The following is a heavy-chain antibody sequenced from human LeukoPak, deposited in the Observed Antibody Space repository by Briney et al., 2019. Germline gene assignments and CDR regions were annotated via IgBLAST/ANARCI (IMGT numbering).Heavy chain of an antibody. CDR1: GFTFSSYG. CDR3: AKDFYYHYYYDSSGYFSPGYFDY. Sequence: PGGSLRLSCAASGFTFSSYGMHWVRQAPGKGLEWVAFIRFDGNNKYYADSVKGRFTISRDNSKNTLYLQMNSLRAEDTAVYYCAKDFYYHYYYDSSGYFSPGYFDYWGQGTLVTVSS. CDR2: IRFDGNNK. V-gene: IGHV3-30*02. J-gene: IGHJ4*02. D-gene: IGHD3-22*01.